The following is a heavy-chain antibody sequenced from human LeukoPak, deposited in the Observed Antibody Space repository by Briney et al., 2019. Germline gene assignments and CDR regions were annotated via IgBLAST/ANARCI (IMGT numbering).Heavy chain of an antibody. CDR1: GYTFTGYY. CDR3: ARVSVVPAASLYYYGMDV. V-gene: IGHV1-2*02. Sequence: VASVKVSCKASGYTFTGYYMHWVRQAPGQGLEWMGWINPNSGGTNYAQKFQGRVTMTRDTSIGTAYMELSRLRSDDTAVYYCARVSVVPAASLYYYGMDVWGQGTTVTVSS. D-gene: IGHD2-2*01. CDR2: INPNSGGT. J-gene: IGHJ6*02.